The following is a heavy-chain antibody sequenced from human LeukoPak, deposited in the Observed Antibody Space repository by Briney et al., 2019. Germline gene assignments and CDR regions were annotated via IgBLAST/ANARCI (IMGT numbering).Heavy chain of an antibody. J-gene: IGHJ3*02. V-gene: IGHV4-39*01. D-gene: IGHD3-16*02. CDR3: ARPRDYDYVWGSYRHDAFDI. CDR1: GGSISSSSYY. Sequence: SETPSLTCTVSGGSISSSSYYWGWIRQPPGKGLEWIGRIYYSGSTYYNPSLKSRVTISVDTSKNQFSLKLSSVTAADTAVYYCARPRDYDYVWGSYRHDAFDIWGQGTMVTVSS. CDR2: IYYSGST.